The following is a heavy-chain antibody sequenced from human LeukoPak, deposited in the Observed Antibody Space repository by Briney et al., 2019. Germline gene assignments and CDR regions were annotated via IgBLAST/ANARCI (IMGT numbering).Heavy chain of an antibody. V-gene: IGHV3-33*08. Sequence: GGSLRLSCAASGFTFSSYAMSWVRLAPGKGLEWVALIWYDGSNKYYADSVKGRFTISRDNSKNTLSLQMNSLRAEDTAVYYCARAHYNWNEPPFDSWGQGTLVTVSS. D-gene: IGHD1-20*01. CDR3: ARAHYNWNEPPFDS. J-gene: IGHJ4*02. CDR2: IWYDGSNK. CDR1: GFTFSSYA.